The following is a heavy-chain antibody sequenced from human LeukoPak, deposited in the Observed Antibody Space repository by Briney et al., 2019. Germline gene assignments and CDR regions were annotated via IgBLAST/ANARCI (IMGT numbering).Heavy chain of an antibody. Sequence: TGGSLRLSCAASGFTFSSYAMSWVRQAPGKGLEWVSAISGSGGNTYYADSVKGRFTISRDNSKNTLYLQMNSLRAEDTAVYYCAKDRMITFGGVIVIPGDFDYWGQGTLVTVSS. CDR2: ISGSGGNT. CDR3: AKDRMITFGGVIVIPGDFDY. D-gene: IGHD3-16*02. J-gene: IGHJ4*02. V-gene: IGHV3-23*01. CDR1: GFTFSSYA.